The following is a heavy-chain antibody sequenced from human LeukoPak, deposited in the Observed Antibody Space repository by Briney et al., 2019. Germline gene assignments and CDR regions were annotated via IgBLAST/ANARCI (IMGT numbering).Heavy chain of an antibody. CDR2: IYSGGST. CDR1: GFTVSSNY. V-gene: IGHV3-53*04. CDR3: ARAGQRIAAAGYFDY. J-gene: IGHJ4*02. D-gene: IGHD6-13*01. Sequence: GGSLRLSCAASGFTVSSNYMSWVRQAPGKGLEWVSVIYSGGSTYYADSVKGRFTISRHNSKNTLYLQMNSLRAEDTAVHYCARAGQRIAAAGYFDYWGQGTLVTVSS.